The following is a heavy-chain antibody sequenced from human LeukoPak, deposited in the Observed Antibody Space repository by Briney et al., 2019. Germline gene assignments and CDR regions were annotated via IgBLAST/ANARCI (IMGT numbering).Heavy chain of an antibody. J-gene: IGHJ4*02. CDR3: ARGPSYCGNNCYYYFDS. D-gene: IGHD2-21*01. Sequence: GGSLRLSCAASAFTFSGYWMSWVRQAPGKGLEWVANIKQDGSEKSYVDSVRGRFTISRDNAKNSLYLQMNSLRAEDTAVYYCARGPSYCGNNCYYYFDSWGQGTLVTVSS. V-gene: IGHV3-7*01. CDR2: IKQDGSEK. CDR1: AFTFSGYW.